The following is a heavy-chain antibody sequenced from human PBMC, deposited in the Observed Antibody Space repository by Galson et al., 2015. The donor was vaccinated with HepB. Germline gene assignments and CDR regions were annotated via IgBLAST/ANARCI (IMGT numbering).Heavy chain of an antibody. CDR1: GGSFSGYY. D-gene: IGHD4-17*01. CDR3: ARTVTTHDAFDI. V-gene: IGHV4-34*01. Sequence: SETLSLTCAVYGGSFSGYYWSWIRQPPGKGLEWIGEINHSGSTNYNPSLKSRVTISVDTSKNQFSLKLSSVTAADTAVYYCARTVTTHDAFDIWGQGTMVTVSS. CDR2: INHSGST. J-gene: IGHJ3*02.